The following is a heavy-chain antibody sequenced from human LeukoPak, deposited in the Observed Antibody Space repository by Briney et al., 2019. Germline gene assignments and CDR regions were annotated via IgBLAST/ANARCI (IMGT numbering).Heavy chain of an antibody. V-gene: IGHV3-53*01. J-gene: IGHJ6*02. CDR2: IYSGGST. D-gene: IGHD2-21*01. CDR1: GFTVSSNY. CDR3: AGRGDSVVMDYYYGMDV. Sequence: PGGSLRLSCAASGFTVSSNYMSWVRQAPGKGLEWVSVIYSGGSTYYADSVKGRFTISRDNSKNTLYLQMNSLRAEDTAVYYCAGRGDSVVMDYYYGMDVWGQGTTVTVSS.